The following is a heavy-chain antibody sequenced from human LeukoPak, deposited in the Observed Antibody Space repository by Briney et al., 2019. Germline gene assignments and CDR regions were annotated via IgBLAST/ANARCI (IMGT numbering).Heavy chain of an antibody. D-gene: IGHD2-2*01. V-gene: IGHV4-59*01. Sequence: PSETLSLTCTVSGGSISSYYWSWIRQPPGKGLEWIGYIYYSGSTNYNPSLKSRVTISVDTSKNQFSLKLSSVTAADTAVYYCARGYCSSTSCPYYYYYMDVWGKGTTVTLSS. CDR3: ARGYCSSTSCPYYYYYMDV. J-gene: IGHJ6*03. CDR1: GGSISSYY. CDR2: IYYSGST.